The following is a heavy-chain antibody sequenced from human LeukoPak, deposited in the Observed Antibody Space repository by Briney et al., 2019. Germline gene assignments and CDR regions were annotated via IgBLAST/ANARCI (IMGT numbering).Heavy chain of an antibody. CDR3: AKDHSSGWFGFAFDI. CDR1: GFTFSTYG. CDR2: ISGSGGST. D-gene: IGHD6-19*01. J-gene: IGHJ3*02. Sequence: PGGSLRLSCAASGFTFSTYGMSWVRQAPGKGLEWVSVISGSGGSTYYADSVKGRFTISTDNSKNTLYLQMNSLRAEDTAVYYCAKDHSSGWFGFAFDIWGQGTMVTVSS. V-gene: IGHV3-23*01.